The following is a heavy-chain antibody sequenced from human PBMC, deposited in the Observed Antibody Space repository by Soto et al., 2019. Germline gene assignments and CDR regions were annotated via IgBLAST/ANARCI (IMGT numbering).Heavy chain of an antibody. Sequence: SVKVSCKASGGTFSSYAISWVRQAPGQGLEWMGGIIPIFGTANYAQKFQGRVTITADESTSTAYMELSSLRSEDTAVYYCARDRIGRPHGEYYFDYWGQGTQVTVSS. D-gene: IGHD2-21*01. V-gene: IGHV1-69*13. CDR1: GGTFSSYA. CDR2: IIPIFGTA. J-gene: IGHJ4*02. CDR3: ARDRIGRPHGEYYFDY.